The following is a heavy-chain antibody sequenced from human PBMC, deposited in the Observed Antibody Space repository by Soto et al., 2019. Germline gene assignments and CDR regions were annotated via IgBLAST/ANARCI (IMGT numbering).Heavy chain of an antibody. V-gene: IGHV4-31*03. CDR2: IYYSGST. J-gene: IGHJ6*02. CDR1: GGSISSGGYY. CDR3: AREGSYAGNYGMDV. Sequence: QVQLQESGPGLVKPSQTLSLTCTVSGGSISSGGYYWSWIRQHPGKGLEWIGYIYYSGSTYYNPSLNSRVTISVDTSKNQFSLKLSSVTAADTAVYYCAREGSYAGNYGMDVWGQGTTVTVSS. D-gene: IGHD3-16*01.